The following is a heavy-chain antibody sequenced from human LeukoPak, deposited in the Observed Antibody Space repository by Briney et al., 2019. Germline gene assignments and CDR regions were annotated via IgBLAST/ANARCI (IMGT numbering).Heavy chain of an antibody. CDR3: ARHRGNHDLTYYDFWSGVFGMDV. CDR1: GFTFSDYY. J-gene: IGHJ6*02. V-gene: IGHV3-11*04. Sequence: GGSLRLSCAASGFTFSDYYMSWTRQAPGKGLEWVSYISSSGSTIYYADSVKGRFTISRDNAKNSLYLQMNSLRAEDTAVYYCARHRGNHDLTYYDFWSGVFGMDVWGQGTTVTVSS. D-gene: IGHD3-3*01. CDR2: ISSSGSTI.